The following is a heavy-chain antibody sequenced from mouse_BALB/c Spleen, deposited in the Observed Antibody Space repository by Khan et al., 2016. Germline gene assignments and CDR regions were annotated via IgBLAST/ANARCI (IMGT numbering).Heavy chain of an antibody. Sequence: QIQLVQSGPELKKPGETVKISCKASGYTFTNYGMNWVKQAPGKGLKWMGWINTYTGEPTYADVFKGRFAFSLQTSASTAYLQINNLKNEDTATYFCAIGGDYGGFASWGQGTLVTVSA. CDR3: AIGGDYGGFAS. CDR2: INTYTGEP. D-gene: IGHD2-13*01. J-gene: IGHJ3*01. CDR1: GYTFTNYG. V-gene: IGHV9-3-1*01.